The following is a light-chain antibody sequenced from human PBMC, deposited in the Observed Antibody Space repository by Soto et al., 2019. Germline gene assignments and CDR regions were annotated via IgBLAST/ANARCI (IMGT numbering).Light chain of an antibody. Sequence: DIQMTQSPSSLSASVGDRVTITCRASQDISIYLAWFQQKPGRAPQSLIYGVSTLQSGVPSRFSGSGSGTHLFLTITSLEPEDLATYYCQQYNGYPYTFGQGTKLEI. V-gene: IGKV1-16*01. CDR1: QDISIY. CDR3: QQYNGYPYT. J-gene: IGKJ2*01. CDR2: GVS.